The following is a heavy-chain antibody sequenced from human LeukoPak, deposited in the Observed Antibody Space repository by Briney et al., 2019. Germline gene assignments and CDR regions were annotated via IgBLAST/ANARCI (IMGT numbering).Heavy chain of an antibody. D-gene: IGHD5-18*01. Sequence: SETLSLTCTVSGGSISSYYWSWIRQPPGKGLEWIGRIYTSGSTNYNPSLKSRVTMSVDTSKNQFSLKLSSVTAADTAVYFCAKDVNTTMIGYMDVWGKGTTVTVSS. CDR3: AKDVNTTMIGYMDV. J-gene: IGHJ6*03. CDR2: IYTSGST. V-gene: IGHV4-4*07. CDR1: GGSISSYY.